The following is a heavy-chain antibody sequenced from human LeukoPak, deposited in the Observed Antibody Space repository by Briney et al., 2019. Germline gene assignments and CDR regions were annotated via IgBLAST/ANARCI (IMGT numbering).Heavy chain of an antibody. D-gene: IGHD6-19*01. J-gene: IGHJ3*02. Sequence: GGSLRLSCAASGFTFSSYSMNWVRQAPGKGLEWVSSISSSSSYIYYADSVKGRFTISRDNAKNSLYLQMNSLRAEDTAVYYFATTTSTGYSSGWYPGAFDIWGQGTMVTVSS. CDR2: ISSSSSYI. V-gene: IGHV3-21*01. CDR1: GFTFSSYS. CDR3: ATTTSTGYSSGWYPGAFDI.